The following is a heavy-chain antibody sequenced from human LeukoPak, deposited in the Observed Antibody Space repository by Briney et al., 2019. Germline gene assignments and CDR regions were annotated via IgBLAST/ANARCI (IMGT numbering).Heavy chain of an antibody. CDR3: ARALAVAYYYYYGMDV. CDR1: GGTFSSYA. CDR2: IIPILGIA. V-gene: IGHV1-69*04. J-gene: IGHJ6*02. D-gene: IGHD6-19*01. Sequence: SVKVSCKASGGTFSSYAISWVRQAPGQGLEWMGRIIPILGIANYAQKFQGRVTITADKSTSTAYMELSSLRSEDTAVYYCARALAVAYYYYYGMDVWGQGTTVTVSS.